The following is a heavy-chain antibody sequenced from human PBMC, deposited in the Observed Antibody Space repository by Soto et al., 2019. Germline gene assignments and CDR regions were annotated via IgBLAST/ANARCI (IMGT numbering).Heavy chain of an antibody. Sequence: GASVKVSCKASGGTFSSYAISWVRQAPGQGLEWMGGIIPIFGTANYAQKFQGRVTITADESTSTAYMELSSLRSEDTAVYYCARDGVVAATSALKYWGQGTLVTVSS. V-gene: IGHV1-69*13. J-gene: IGHJ4*02. D-gene: IGHD2-15*01. CDR3: ARDGVVAATSALKY. CDR2: IIPIFGTA. CDR1: GGTFSSYA.